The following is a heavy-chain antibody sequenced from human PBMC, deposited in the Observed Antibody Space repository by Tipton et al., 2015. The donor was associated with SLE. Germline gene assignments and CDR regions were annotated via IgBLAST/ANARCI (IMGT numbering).Heavy chain of an antibody. CDR3: ARTNWNYIAFNI. V-gene: IGHV4-59*01. D-gene: IGHD1-7*01. J-gene: IGHJ3*02. CDR1: GGSITNSY. Sequence: LRLSCTVSGGSITNSYWSWIRQPPGKGLEWIGYMYYTGDTNYNPSLRSRVTISVDTSKNQFSLKLSSVTAADTAVYYCARTNWNYIAFNIWSQGTLVTVSS. CDR2: MYYTGDT.